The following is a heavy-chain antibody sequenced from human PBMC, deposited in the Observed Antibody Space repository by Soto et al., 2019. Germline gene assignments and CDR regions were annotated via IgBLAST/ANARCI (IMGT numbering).Heavy chain of an antibody. CDR3: AGPHSSSDAFDI. CDR1: GYTFTSYD. J-gene: IGHJ3*02. D-gene: IGHD6-6*01. CDR2: MNPNSGNT. V-gene: IGHV1-8*01. Sequence: QVQLVQSGAEVKKPGASVKVSCKASGYTFTSYDINWVRQATGQGLEWMGWMNPNSGNTGYAQKFKGRVTMTRNTSISTAYMELSSLRSDDTAVYYCAGPHSSSDAFDIWGQGTMVTVSS.